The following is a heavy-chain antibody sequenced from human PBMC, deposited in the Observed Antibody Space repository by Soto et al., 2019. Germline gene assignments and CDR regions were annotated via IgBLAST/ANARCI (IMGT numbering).Heavy chain of an antibody. V-gene: IGHV3-23*01. D-gene: IGHD4-17*01. CDR3: AKDSTVTTSLYSYYYGLDV. CDR1: GFTFSNYA. Sequence: EVQLLESGGGLVQPGGSLRLSCTASGFTFSNYAMSWVRQAPDKGLEWVSAISGRGGNTYYADSVKGRFTISRDNSKNMLFLQMNSLRAEDTALYYCAKDSTVTTSLYSYYYGLDVWGQGTTVTVSS. J-gene: IGHJ6*02. CDR2: ISGRGGNT.